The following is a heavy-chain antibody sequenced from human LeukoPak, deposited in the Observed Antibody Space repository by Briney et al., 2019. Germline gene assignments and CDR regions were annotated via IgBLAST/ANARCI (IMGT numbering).Heavy chain of an antibody. J-gene: IGHJ4*02. Sequence: GGSLRLSCAASGFTFSSYAMHRVRQAPGKGLGWVGVISYDGSNKYYAYSVKGRFTISRDNSKNTLYLQMNSLRAEDTAVYYCARDFEEVEWELPSPHLVYWGQGTLVTVSS. CDR3: ARDFEEVEWELPSPHLVY. V-gene: IGHV3-30-3*01. D-gene: IGHD1-26*01. CDR2: ISYDGSNK. CDR1: GFTFSSYA.